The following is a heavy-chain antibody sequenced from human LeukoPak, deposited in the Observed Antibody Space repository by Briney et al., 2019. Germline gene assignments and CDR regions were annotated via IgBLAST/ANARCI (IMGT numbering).Heavy chain of an antibody. CDR1: GGTFSSYA. V-gene: IGHV1-69*05. CDR3: ARVFARGGEISGSYYYY. J-gene: IGHJ4*02. Sequence: ASVKVSCKASGGTFSSYAISWVRQAPGQGLEWMGGIIPMFGTANYAQKFQGRATITTDESTSTAYMELSSLGSEDTAMYYCARVFARGGEISGSYYYYWGQGTLVTVSS. D-gene: IGHD1-26*01. CDR2: IIPMFGTA.